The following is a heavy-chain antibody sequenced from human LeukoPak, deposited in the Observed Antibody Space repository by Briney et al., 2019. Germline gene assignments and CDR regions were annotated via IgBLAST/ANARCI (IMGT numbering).Heavy chain of an antibody. Sequence: PGGSLRLSCAASGFTFSSYEMNWVRQAPGKGLEWVSYISSSGSTICYADSVKGRFTISRDNAKNSLYLQMNSLRAEDTAVYYCAREAVGRIQLWLLIYYFDYWGQGTLVTVSS. J-gene: IGHJ4*02. CDR3: AREAVGRIQLWLLIYYFDY. CDR2: ISSSGSTI. V-gene: IGHV3-48*03. D-gene: IGHD5-18*01. CDR1: GFTFSSYE.